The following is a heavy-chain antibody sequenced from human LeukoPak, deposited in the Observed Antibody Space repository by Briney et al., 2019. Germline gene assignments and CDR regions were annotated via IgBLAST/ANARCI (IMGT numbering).Heavy chain of an antibody. CDR3: ARGEGDRLWSGYYHSY. D-gene: IGHD3-3*01. J-gene: IGHJ4*02. V-gene: IGHV1-2*06. CDR1: GYTFTGYY. Sequence: ASVKVSCKASGYTFTGYYMHRVRQAPGQGLEWMGRINPNSGGTNYAQKFQGRVTMTRDTSISTAYMELSRLRSDDTAVYYCARGEGDRLWSGYYHSYWGQGTLVTVSS. CDR2: INPNSGGT.